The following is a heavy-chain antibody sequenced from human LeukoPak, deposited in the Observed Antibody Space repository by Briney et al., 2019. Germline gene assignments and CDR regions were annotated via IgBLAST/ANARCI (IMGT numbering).Heavy chain of an antibody. CDR1: GDSVSSNSAG. D-gene: IGHD1-26*01. V-gene: IGHV6-1*01. CDR2: TYYRSKWYS. J-gene: IGHJ6*02. CDR3: ARDSAGSPSNVMDV. Sequence: SQTLSLTCAISGDSVSSNSAGWNWLRQSPSRGLEWLGRTYYRSKWYSDYTVSVKSRITINPDTSKNQFSLQLNSVTPEDTAVYYCARDSAGSPSNVMDVWGQGTTVTVSS.